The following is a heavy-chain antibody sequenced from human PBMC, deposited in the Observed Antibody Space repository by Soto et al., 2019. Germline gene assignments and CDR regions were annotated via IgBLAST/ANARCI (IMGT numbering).Heavy chain of an antibody. CDR1: GFTFSSYA. V-gene: IGHV3-53*01. J-gene: IGHJ4*01. CDR2: IYSGGST. Sequence: GGSLRLSCAASGFTFSSYAMHWVRQAPGKGLEWVSVIYSGGSTYYADSVKGRFTISRDSSKNTLYPQMNSLRAEDPAVYYCARGVKSSFGYWGHGTLVTVS. CDR3: ARGVKSSFGY.